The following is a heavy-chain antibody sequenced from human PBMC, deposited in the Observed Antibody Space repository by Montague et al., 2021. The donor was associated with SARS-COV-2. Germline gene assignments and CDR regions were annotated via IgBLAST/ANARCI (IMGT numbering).Heavy chain of an antibody. V-gene: IGHV4-39*07. Sequence: SETLSLTCTVSGGSISSSSYYWGWIRQPPGKGLEWIGSIYYSGSTHYNPSLKSRVTISVDTSKNQFSLKLSSVTAADTAVYYCARYLNEYSSSGGFDYWGQGTLVTVSS. CDR3: ARYLNEYSSSGGFDY. CDR1: GGSISSSSYY. J-gene: IGHJ4*02. CDR2: IYYSGST. D-gene: IGHD6-6*01.